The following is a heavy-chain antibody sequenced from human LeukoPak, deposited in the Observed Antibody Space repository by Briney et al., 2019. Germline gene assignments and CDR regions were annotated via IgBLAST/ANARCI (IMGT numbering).Heavy chain of an antibody. D-gene: IGHD3-3*01. CDR2: MNPNSGNT. V-gene: IGHV1-8*03. CDR1: GYTFTSYD. CDR3: ARESLDFWSGYPSYMDV. Sequence: ASVKVSCKASGYTFTSYDINWVRQAPGQGLEWMGWMNPNSGNTGYAQKFQGRVTITRNTSISTAYMELSSLRSEDTAVYYCARESLDFWSGYPSYMDVWGKGTTVTVSS. J-gene: IGHJ6*03.